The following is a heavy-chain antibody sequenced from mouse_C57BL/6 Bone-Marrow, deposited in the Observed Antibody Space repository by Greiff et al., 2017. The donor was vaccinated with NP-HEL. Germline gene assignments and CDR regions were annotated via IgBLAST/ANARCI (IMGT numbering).Heavy chain of an antibody. CDR3: ARLRRYWYFDV. V-gene: IGHV2-5*01. CDR1: GFSLTSYG. J-gene: IGHJ1*03. D-gene: IGHD2-2*01. CDR2: IWRGGST. Sequence: VKLMESGPGLVQPSQSLSITCTVSGFSLTSYGVHWVRQSPGKGLEWLGVIWRGGSTDYTAAFMSRLSITKDNSKSQVFFKMNSLQADDTAIYYCARLRRYWYFDVWGTGTTVTVSS.